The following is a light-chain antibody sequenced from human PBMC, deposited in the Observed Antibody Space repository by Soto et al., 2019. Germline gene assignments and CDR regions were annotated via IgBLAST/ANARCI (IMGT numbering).Light chain of an antibody. Sequence: QSVLTQPPSASGAPGQTVNISCSGSSSNLGSNYVYWYQQLPGAAPKLLIYGNNQRPSGVPDRFSGSMSGTSGSLAISGLRSEDEADYYCAAWDDSLSGPVLGGGTKLTVL. CDR2: GNN. J-gene: IGLJ3*02. CDR1: SSNLGSNY. CDR3: AAWDDSLSGPV. V-gene: IGLV1-47*01.